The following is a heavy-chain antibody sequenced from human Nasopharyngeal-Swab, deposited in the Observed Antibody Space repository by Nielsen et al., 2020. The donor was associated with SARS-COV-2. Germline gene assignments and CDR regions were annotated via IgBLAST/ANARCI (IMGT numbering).Heavy chain of an antibody. CDR2: IYYSGST. CDR3: ARDGVDYGDY. J-gene: IGHJ4*02. V-gene: IGHV4-39*02. D-gene: IGHD3-16*01. CDR1: GGSISSSSYY. Sequence: SETLSLTCTVSGGSISSSSYYWGWIRQPPGKGLEWIGSIYYSGSTYYNPSLKSRVTISVDTSKNQFSLKLSSVTAADTAVYYCARDGVDYGDYWGQGTLVTVSS.